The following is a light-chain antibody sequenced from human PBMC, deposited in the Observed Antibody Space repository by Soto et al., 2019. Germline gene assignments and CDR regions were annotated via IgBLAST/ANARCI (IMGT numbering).Light chain of an antibody. V-gene: IGLV6-57*01. CDR2: DDN. J-gene: IGLJ3*02. CDR1: SGSIASNY. Sequence: NFMLTQPHSVSESPGKTVTISCTRSSGSIASNYVQWYQQRPGSSPSTVIYDDNQRPSGVPDRFSGSIDSSSNSASLTISGLWTEDEADIYCQSYDNNNRVFGGGTKLTVL. CDR3: QSYDNNNRV.